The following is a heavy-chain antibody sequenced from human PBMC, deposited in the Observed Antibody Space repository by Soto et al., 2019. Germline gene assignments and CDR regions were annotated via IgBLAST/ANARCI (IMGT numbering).Heavy chain of an antibody. CDR2: IYYSGST. J-gene: IGHJ4*02. V-gene: IGHV4-30-4*01. CDR3: DREGYDSSGYYYGDY. CDR1: GGSISSGDYY. Sequence: SETLSLTCTVSGGSISSGDYYWSWIRQPPGKGLEWIGYIYYSGSTYYNPSLKSRVTISVDTSKNQFSLKLSSVTAADTAVYYCDREGYDSSGYYYGDYWGQGTLVTVSS. D-gene: IGHD3-22*01.